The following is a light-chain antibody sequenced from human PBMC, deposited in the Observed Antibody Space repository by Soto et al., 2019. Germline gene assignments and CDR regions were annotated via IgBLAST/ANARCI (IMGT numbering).Light chain of an antibody. Sequence: DIQMTQCPSSLSASVGYRVTITCRASQSISSYLNWYQQKPGKAPKLLIYAASSLQSGVPSRFSGSGSGTDFTLTISSLQPEDFATYYCQQSYSTPFTFGQGTRLEIK. CDR2: AAS. CDR1: QSISSY. CDR3: QQSYSTPFT. J-gene: IGKJ5*01. V-gene: IGKV1-39*01.